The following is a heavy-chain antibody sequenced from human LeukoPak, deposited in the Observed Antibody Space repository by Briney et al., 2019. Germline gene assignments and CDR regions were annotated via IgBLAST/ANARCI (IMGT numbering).Heavy chain of an antibody. J-gene: IGHJ4*02. V-gene: IGHV3-21*06. CDR3: VRDRNPYYIDY. CDR2: ISGSGGNT. CDR1: GFTFSSYG. D-gene: IGHD1-14*01. Sequence: PGGSLRLSCAASGFTFSSYGMHWVRQAPGKGLEWVSAISGSGGNTYYADSVKGRFTISRDNAKNSLYLQMNSLSAEDTAVYYCVRDRNPYYIDYWGQGTLVTVSS.